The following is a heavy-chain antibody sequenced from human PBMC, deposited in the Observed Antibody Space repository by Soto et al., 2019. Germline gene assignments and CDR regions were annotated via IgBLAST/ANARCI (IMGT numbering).Heavy chain of an antibody. V-gene: IGHV1-18*01. D-gene: IGHD1-26*01. J-gene: IGHJ3*01. Sequence: QVQLVQSGAEVKKPGASVRVSCKTSGYTFINYGITWVRQAPGQGLEWMGWLSAYNGDTSSSEKLQDRFTMTTDTSTDTVYMDLRSLTSDDTAVYYCARWSAIVGGAEALDVWCPGTMVIVSS. CDR2: LSAYNGDT. CDR1: GYTFINYG. CDR3: ARWSAIVGGAEALDV.